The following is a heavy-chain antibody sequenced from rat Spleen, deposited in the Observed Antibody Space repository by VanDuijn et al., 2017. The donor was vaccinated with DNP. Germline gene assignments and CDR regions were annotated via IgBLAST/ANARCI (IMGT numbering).Heavy chain of an antibody. V-gene: IGHV2-15*01. CDR1: GFSLTNYG. Sequence: QVQLKESGPGLVQPSQTLSLTCTVSGFSLTNYGVIWVRQPPGKGLEWIATIWSAGTTDYNSVLKSRLSINRDTSKSQVLLKMNSLQTEDTAIYFCARSTYGVYSEYNWFAYWGQGTLVTVSS. CDR3: ARSTYGVYSEYNWFAY. CDR2: IWSAGTT. D-gene: IGHD1-11*01. J-gene: IGHJ3*01.